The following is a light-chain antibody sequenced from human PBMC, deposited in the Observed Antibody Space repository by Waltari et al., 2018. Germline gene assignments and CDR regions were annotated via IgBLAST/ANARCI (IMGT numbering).Light chain of an antibody. CDR2: AAS. Sequence: DIQMTQSPSSLSASVGDRVTITCRASQNIRNYLNWYQQKPGKAPNLLIYAASSFQSGVPSRFSGSGSGTDFTLTISSLQPEDFATYYCQQSHSSPLFTFGPGTKV. CDR1: QNIRNY. J-gene: IGKJ3*01. CDR3: QQSHSSPLFT. V-gene: IGKV1-39*01.